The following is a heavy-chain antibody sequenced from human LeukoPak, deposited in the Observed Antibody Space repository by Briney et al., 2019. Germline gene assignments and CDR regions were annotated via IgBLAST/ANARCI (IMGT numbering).Heavy chain of an antibody. CDR1: GFRFDDYG. V-gene: IGHV3-20*04. J-gene: IGHJ4*02. CDR3: ARGGSTGWYSFDY. Sequence: GGSLRLSCVASGFRFDDYGMSWVRQAPGKGLEWVSGINWNGGSTGYADSVKGRFTISRDNAKNSLYLRMNSLRAEDTALYYCARGGSTGWYSFDYWGQGTQVTVSS. CDR2: INWNGGST. D-gene: IGHD6-19*01.